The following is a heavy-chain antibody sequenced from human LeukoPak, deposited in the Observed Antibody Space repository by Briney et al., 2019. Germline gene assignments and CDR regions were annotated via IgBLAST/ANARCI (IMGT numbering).Heavy chain of an antibody. D-gene: IGHD3-10*01. V-gene: IGHV3-48*04. Sequence: GGSLRLSCAASGFTFTNYNMNWVRQAPGKGLEWVSYISSSSSTIYYADSVKGRFTISRDNAKNSLYLQMNSLTAEDTAVYYCARGLMVRGVYYFDHWGQGTLVTVSS. CDR1: GFTFTNYN. CDR2: ISSSSSTI. J-gene: IGHJ4*02. CDR3: ARGLMVRGVYYFDH.